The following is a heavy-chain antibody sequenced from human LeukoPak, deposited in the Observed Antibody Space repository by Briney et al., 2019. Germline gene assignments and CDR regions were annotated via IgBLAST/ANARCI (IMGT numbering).Heavy chain of an antibody. D-gene: IGHD3-22*01. CDR3: ARRVPYYYDSSGYRD. V-gene: IGHV4-39*01. J-gene: IGHJ4*02. CDR2: IYYSGSA. CDR1: GGSISSSSYY. Sequence: SETLSLTCTVSGGSISSSSYYWGWIRQPPGKGLGWIGSIYYSGSAYYNPSLKSRVTISVDTSKNQFSLKLSSVTAADTAVYYCARRVPYYYDSSGYRDWGQGTLVTVSS.